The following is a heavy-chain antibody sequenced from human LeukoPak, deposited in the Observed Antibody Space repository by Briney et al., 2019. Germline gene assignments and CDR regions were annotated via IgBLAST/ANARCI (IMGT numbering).Heavy chain of an antibody. V-gene: IGHV4-39*01. Sequence: SETLSLTCTVSGGSISSSSYYWGWIRQPPGKGLEWIGSIYYSGSTYYNPSLKSRVTISVDTSKNQFSLKLSSVTAADTAVYYCAGLGTVTAQYLYLWGKGPLRKVSS. J-gene: IGHJ4*02. CDR3: AGLGTVTAQYLYL. CDR2: IYYSGST. D-gene: IGHD4-17*01. CDR1: GGSISSSSYY.